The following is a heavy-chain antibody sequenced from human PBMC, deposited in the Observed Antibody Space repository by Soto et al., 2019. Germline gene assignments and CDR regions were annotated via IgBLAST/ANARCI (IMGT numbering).Heavy chain of an antibody. D-gene: IGHD5-12*01. CDR3: AKASKGYTGYDLDY. V-gene: IGHV3-23*01. Sequence: EVHLLESGGDLVQPGGSLRLCCAASGFSFGGYGMSWVRQAPGKGLEWVSALSGSGSTTYYADSVRGHFIISRDNSRDTLFLQMNSLRAEDTAVYFCAKASKGYTGYDLDYWGQGTVVTVST. J-gene: IGHJ4*02. CDR2: LSGSGSTT. CDR1: GFSFGGYG.